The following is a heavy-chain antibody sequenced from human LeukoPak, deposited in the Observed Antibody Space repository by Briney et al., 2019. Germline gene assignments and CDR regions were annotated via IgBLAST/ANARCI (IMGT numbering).Heavy chain of an antibody. CDR2: IYTSGST. CDR3: AREYCGGDCYSPDFDY. J-gene: IGHJ4*02. CDR1: GGSISSYY. D-gene: IGHD2-21*02. Sequence: SETLSLTCTVSGGSISSYYWSWIRQPAGKGLEWIGRIYTSGSTNYNPSLKSRVTMSVGTSKNQFSLKLSSVTAADTAVCYCAREYCGGDCYSPDFDYWGQGTLVTVSS. V-gene: IGHV4-4*07.